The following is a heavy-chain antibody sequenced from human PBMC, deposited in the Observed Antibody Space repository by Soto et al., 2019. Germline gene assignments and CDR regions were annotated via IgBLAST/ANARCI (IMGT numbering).Heavy chain of an antibody. CDR1: SDSISSYY. CDR2: ISYSGST. D-gene: IGHD6-13*01. J-gene: IGHJ4*02. CDR3: TRGTSWQLPFDY. V-gene: IGHV4-59*01. Sequence: SETLSLTCTVSSDSISSYYWSWIRQPPGKRLEWIGYISYSGSTDYNPSLKSRVTISGDTSKNQFSLKVSSVTAADTAVYYCTRGTSWQLPFDYWGQGTLVTVSS.